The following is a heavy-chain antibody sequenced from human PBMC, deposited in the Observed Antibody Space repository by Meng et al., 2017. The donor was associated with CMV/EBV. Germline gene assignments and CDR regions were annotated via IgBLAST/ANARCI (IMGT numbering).Heavy chain of an antibody. V-gene: IGHV3-7*01. CDR2: IKQDGSEK. CDR1: GFTFSSYW. D-gene: IGHD3-3*01. J-gene: IGHJ4*02. Sequence: ESLKISFAASGFTFSSYWMSWVRQAPGKGLEWVANIKQDGSEKYYVDSVKGRFTISRDNAKNSLYLQMNSLRAEDTAVYYCARAGFLEWAFDYWGQGTLVTVSS. CDR3: ARAGFLEWAFDY.